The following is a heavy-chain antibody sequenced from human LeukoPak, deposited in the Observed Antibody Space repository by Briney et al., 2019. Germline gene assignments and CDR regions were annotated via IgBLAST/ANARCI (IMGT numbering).Heavy chain of an antibody. CDR2: IGTAGDT. J-gene: IGHJ4*02. D-gene: IGHD2-15*01. Sequence: PGGSLRLSCAASGFTFSSYDMHWVRQATGKGLEWVSAIGTAGDTYYPGSVKGRFTISRENAKNSLYLQMNSLRAGDTAVYYCARGTSFTKTFDYWGQGTLVTVSS. CDR3: ARGTSFTKTFDY. V-gene: IGHV3-13*01. CDR1: GFTFSSYD.